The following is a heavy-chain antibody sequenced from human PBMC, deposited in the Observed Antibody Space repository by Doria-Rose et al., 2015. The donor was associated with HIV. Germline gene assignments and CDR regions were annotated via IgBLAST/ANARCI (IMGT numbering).Heavy chain of an antibody. D-gene: IGHD6-13*01. CDR2: IISNDER. V-gene: IGHV2-26*01. Sequence: QVTLKESGPVLVKPTETLTLTCTVSGVSLSSPGMGVSWIRQPPGKALEWLANIISNDERSYKTSLKSRLTISSGTSKSQVVLTTTDMDPVDTATYYCARIKSSRWYHKYYFDFCGQGTLVIVSA. CDR3: ARIKSSRWYHKYYFDF. CDR1: GVSLSSPGMG. J-gene: IGHJ4*02.